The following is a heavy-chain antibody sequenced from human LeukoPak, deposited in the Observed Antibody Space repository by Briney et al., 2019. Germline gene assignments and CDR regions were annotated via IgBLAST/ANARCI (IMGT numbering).Heavy chain of an antibody. J-gene: IGHJ3*02. CDR3: TGGGAFHI. V-gene: IGHV6-1*01. Sequence: SQTLSLTCAISGDSVSSNIATWSWIRQSPSRGLEWLGRTYYRSKWYNDYAIFVKSRISVNPDTSKNQFSLQLSSVTPEDTAVYYCTGGGAFHIWGQGTTVTVSS. CDR2: TYYRSKWYN. CDR1: GDSVSSNIAT.